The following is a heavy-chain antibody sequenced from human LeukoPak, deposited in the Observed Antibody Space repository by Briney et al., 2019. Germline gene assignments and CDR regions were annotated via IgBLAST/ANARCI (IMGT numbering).Heavy chain of an antibody. CDR3: AKHPLSSAQQQLGAHYDY. Sequence: GGSLRLPCAASGFTFSSYSMNWVRQAPGKGLEWVSSISSSSSYIYYADSVKGRFTISRDNAKNTLYLQMNSLRAEDTAVYYCAKHPLSSAQQQLGAHYDYWGQGTLVTVSS. CDR2: ISSSSSYI. J-gene: IGHJ4*02. D-gene: IGHD6-13*01. V-gene: IGHV3-21*01. CDR1: GFTFSSYS.